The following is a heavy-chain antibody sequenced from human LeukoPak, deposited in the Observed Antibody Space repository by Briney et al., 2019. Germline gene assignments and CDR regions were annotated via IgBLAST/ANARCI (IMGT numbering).Heavy chain of an antibody. CDR2: IKRDGSQK. Sequence: GGSLRLSCAASGFTFSSYAMSWVRQAPGKGLEWVAHIKRDGSQKYYLDSVKGRFTISRDNAKNSLYLQMNSLRVEDTAVYYCARLGLEVGGPNWFDPWGQGTLVTVSS. D-gene: IGHD1-1*01. CDR1: GFTFSSYA. V-gene: IGHV3-7*01. J-gene: IGHJ5*02. CDR3: ARLGLEVGGPNWFDP.